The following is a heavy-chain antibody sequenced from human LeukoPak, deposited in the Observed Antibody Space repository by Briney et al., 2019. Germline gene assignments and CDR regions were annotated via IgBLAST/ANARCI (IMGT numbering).Heavy chain of an antibody. CDR3: ARLIRGSSYYYYGMDV. J-gene: IGHJ6*02. V-gene: IGHV4-59*01. CDR1: GGSISSYY. D-gene: IGHD6-6*01. Sequence: PETLSLTCTVSGGSISSYYWSWIRQPPGKGLEWIGYIYYSGSTNYNPSLKSRVTISVDTSKNQFSLKLSSVTAADTAVYYCARLIRGSSYYYYGMDVWGQGTTVTVSS. CDR2: IYYSGST.